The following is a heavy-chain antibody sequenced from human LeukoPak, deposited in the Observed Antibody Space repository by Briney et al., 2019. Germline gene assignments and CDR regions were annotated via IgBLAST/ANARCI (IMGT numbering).Heavy chain of an antibody. CDR1: GGSFSLYY. D-gene: IGHD6-13*01. Sequence: PSETLSLTCTVSGGSFSLYYWTWIRQPPGKGLEYIGYIYYSGSTNYNPSLKSRVTISVDTSNNEFSLKLSSVTAADTAVYYRARVGIRASGMPNWFDSWGQGTLVTVSS. V-gene: IGHV4-59*01. CDR3: ARVGIRASGMPNWFDS. CDR2: IYYSGST. J-gene: IGHJ5*01.